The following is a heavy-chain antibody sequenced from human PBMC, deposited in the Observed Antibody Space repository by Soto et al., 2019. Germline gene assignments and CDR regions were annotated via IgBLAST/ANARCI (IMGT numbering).Heavy chain of an antibody. V-gene: IGHV3-23*01. CDR2: VSASGLNT. CDR1: GFTFSTYA. J-gene: IGHJ4*02. Sequence: EVQLLESGGKLVQPGGSLTLSCAASGFTFSTYAMAWVRQAPGKGLEWVSGVSASGLNTDYADPVKGRFYISRDNSKNTVSLPMNGLRAEDTAVYYCAKDCPRRTSGYFVDYWGQGTPVTVSS. D-gene: IGHD5-18*01. CDR3: AKDCPRRTSGYFVDY.